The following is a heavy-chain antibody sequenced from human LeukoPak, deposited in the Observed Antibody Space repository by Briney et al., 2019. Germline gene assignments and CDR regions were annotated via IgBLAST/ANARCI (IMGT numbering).Heavy chain of an antibody. CDR3: ARGPKAVYYMDV. V-gene: IGHV1-18*04. CDR2: INANSGDT. CDR1: GYTFTGYY. Sequence: ASVKVSCKASGYTFTGYYMHWVRQAPGQGLEWMGWINANSGDTNYAQKLQGRVTMTTDTSTSTAYMELRSLRFDDTAVYYCARGPKAVYYMDVWGKGTTVTVSS. J-gene: IGHJ6*03.